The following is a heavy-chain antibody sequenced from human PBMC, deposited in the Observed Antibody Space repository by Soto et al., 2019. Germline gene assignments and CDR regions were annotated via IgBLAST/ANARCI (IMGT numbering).Heavy chain of an antibody. CDR2: INPNSGGT. CDR1: GYTFTGYY. Sequence: ASVKVSCKACGYTFTGYYMHWVRQAPGQGLEWMGWINPNSGGTNYAQKFQGRVTMTRDTSISTAYMELSRLRSDDTAVYYCARETAVVTAARAFDIWGQGTMVTVSS. CDR3: ARETAVVTAARAFDI. D-gene: IGHD2-21*02. V-gene: IGHV1-2*02. J-gene: IGHJ3*02.